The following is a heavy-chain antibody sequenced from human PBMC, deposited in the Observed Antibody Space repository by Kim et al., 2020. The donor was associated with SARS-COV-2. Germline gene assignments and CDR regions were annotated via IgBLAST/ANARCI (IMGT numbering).Heavy chain of an antibody. CDR3: ARDPPYYYGSGSYQDY. D-gene: IGHD3-10*01. CDR1: GFTFSSYS. CDR2: ISSSSSYI. Sequence: GGSLRLSCAASGFTFSSYSMNWVRQAPGKGLEWVSSISSSSSYIYYADSVKGRFTISRDNAKNSLYLQMNSLRAEDTAVYYCARDPPYYYGSGSYQDYWGQGTLVTVSS. J-gene: IGHJ4*02. V-gene: IGHV3-21*01.